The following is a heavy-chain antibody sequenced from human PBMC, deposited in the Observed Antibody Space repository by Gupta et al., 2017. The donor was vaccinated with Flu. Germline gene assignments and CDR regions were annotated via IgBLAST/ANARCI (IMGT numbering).Heavy chain of an antibody. CDR2: MNPNSGNT. Sequence: RQATGQGLEWMGWMNPNSGNTGYVQKFQGRLTMTRNTSIGTAYMELSSLRSEDTAVYYCARALRGGTYYFDYWGQGTLVTVSS. D-gene: IGHD1-26*01. CDR3: ARALRGGTYYFDY. J-gene: IGHJ4*02. V-gene: IGHV1-8*01.